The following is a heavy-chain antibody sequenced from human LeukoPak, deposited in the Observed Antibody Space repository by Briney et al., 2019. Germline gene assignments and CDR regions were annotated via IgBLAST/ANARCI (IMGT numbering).Heavy chain of an antibody. D-gene: IGHD6-13*01. J-gene: IGHJ4*02. Sequence: SETLSLTCPVSGGSISSYYWSWIRQPPEKGLEWIGYIHYSGSTSYNPSLKSRVTMSVDTSNNQISLKVSSVTAADTAVYYCARGGNSWYADYWGQGTLVTVSS. CDR2: IHYSGST. CDR1: GGSISSYY. CDR3: ARGGNSWYADY. V-gene: IGHV4-59*01.